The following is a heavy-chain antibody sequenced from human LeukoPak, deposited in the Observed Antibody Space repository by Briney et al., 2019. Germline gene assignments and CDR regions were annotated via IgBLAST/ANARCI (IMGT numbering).Heavy chain of an antibody. CDR2: IYYRGST. CDR3: ARLLAKRDGFNLGYFDY. V-gene: IGHV4-59*08. Sequence: SETLSLTCTVSGGSISSYYWSWIRQPPGRGLEWIACIYYRGSTNYNPSLKSRVTISVDTSKNQFSLQLSSVTAADTAVYYCARLLAKRDGFNLGYFDYWGQGTLLTVSS. D-gene: IGHD5-24*01. CDR1: GGSISSYY. J-gene: IGHJ4*02.